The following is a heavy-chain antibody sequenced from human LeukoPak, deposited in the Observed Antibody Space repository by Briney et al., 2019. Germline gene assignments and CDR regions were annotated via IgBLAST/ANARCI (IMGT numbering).Heavy chain of an antibody. CDR3: AKDKSYVWNWYFDL. CDR1: GFTFSSYA. CDR2: ISGSGGST. D-gene: IGHD1-26*01. J-gene: IGHJ2*01. V-gene: IGHV3-23*01. Sequence: GGSLRLSCAASGFTFSSYAMSWVRQAPGKGLEWVSAISGSGGSTYYADSVKGRFTISRDNSKNTLYLQMNSLGAEDTAVYYCAKDKSYVWNWYFDLWGRGTLVTVSS.